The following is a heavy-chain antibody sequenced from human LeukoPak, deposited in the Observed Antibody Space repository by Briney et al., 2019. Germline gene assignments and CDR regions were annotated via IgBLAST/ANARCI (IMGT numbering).Heavy chain of an antibody. CDR1: GFAFNSYN. V-gene: IGHV3-21*01. J-gene: IGHJ4*02. CDR3: AKDSHDGNGDYSDY. CDR2: ISSGSGYM. Sequence: PGGSLRLSCAVSGFAFNSYNMNWVRQSPGKGLEWVASISSGSGYMYYADSVKGRFSISRDNAKNSLYLEMSSLRAEDTAVYYCAKDSHDGNGDYSDYWGQGTLVTVSS. D-gene: IGHD1-1*01.